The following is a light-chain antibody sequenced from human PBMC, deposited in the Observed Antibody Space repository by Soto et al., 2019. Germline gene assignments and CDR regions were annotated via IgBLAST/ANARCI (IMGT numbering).Light chain of an antibody. Sequence: QSALTQPASVSGSPGQLITISCTGTSSDVGAYNYVSWYQHHPGKAPKVMIYEVTNRPSGVSNRFSGSKSGNTASLTISGLQAEDEADYSCSSYTSTNTLVFGGGTKLTVL. CDR1: SSDVGAYNY. V-gene: IGLV2-14*01. J-gene: IGLJ2*01. CDR3: SSYTSTNTLV. CDR2: EVT.